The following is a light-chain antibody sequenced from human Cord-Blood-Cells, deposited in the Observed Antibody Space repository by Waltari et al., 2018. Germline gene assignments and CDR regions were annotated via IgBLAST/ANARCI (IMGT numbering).Light chain of an antibody. CDR2: EVS. CDR3: MQGIHPIT. CDR1: QSLLHSDGKTY. V-gene: IGKV2-29*02. Sequence: DIVMTQTPLSLSVTPGQPASISCKSSQSLLHSDGKTYLYWYLQKPGQSPQLLIYEVSSRCSGVPDRFRGRGSATDFTLKISRVEAEDVGVYYCMQGIHPITFGQGTRLEIK. J-gene: IGKJ5*01.